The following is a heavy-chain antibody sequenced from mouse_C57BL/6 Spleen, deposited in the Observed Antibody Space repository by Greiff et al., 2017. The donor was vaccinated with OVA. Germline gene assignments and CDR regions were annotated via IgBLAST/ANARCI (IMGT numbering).Heavy chain of an antibody. D-gene: IGHD1-1*01. CDR3: ARYGSRLYYFDY. V-gene: IGHV1-52*01. CDR1: GYTFTSYW. J-gene: IGHJ2*01. Sequence: QVQLQQPGAELVRPGSSVKLSCKASGYTFTSYWMHWVKQRPIQGLEWIGNIDPSDSETHYNQKFKDKATLTVDKSSSTAYMQLSSLTSEDSAVYYCARYGSRLYYFDYWGQGTTLTVSS. CDR2: IDPSDSET.